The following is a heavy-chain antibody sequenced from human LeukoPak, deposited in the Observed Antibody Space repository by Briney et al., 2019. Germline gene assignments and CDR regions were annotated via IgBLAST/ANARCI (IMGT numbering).Heavy chain of an antibody. D-gene: IGHD2-2*01. V-gene: IGHV3-23*01. J-gene: IGHJ6*03. CDR1: GFTFSSYA. Sequence: GGSLRLSCAASGFTFSSYAMSWVRQGLGKGLEWVSAGSGSGGSTYYADSVKGRFTISRDNSKNTLYLQMNSLRAEDTAVYYCAKCVVPAATWAGPICYMDVWGKGTTVTVSS. CDR3: AKCVVPAATWAGPICYMDV. CDR2: GSGSGGST.